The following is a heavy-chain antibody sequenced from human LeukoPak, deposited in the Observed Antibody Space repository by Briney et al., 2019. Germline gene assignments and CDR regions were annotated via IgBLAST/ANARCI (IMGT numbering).Heavy chain of an antibody. CDR1: GFTFSSYA. V-gene: IGHV3-23*01. CDR3: ANEARSSGRFHWYFDL. J-gene: IGHJ2*01. Sequence: GGSLRLSCAASGFTFSSYAMSWVRQAPGKGLEWVSAISGSGGSTYYADSVKGRFTISRDNSKNTLYLQMNSLRAEDTAVYYCANEARSSGRFHWYFDLWGRGTLVTVSS. CDR2: ISGSGGST. D-gene: IGHD6-19*01.